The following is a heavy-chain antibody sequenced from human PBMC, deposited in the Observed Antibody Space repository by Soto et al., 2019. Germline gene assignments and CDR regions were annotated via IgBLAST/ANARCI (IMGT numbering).Heavy chain of an antibody. CDR1: GYTFTSYG. J-gene: IGHJ5*02. Sequence: ASVKVSCKASGYTFTSYGISWVRQAPGQGLEWMGWISAYNGNTNYAQKLQGRVTMTTDTSTSTAYMQLRSLRSDDTAVYYCARVGGCYDSSGYYCNWFDPWGQGTLVTVSS. CDR2: ISAYNGNT. D-gene: IGHD3-22*01. CDR3: ARVGGCYDSSGYYCNWFDP. V-gene: IGHV1-18*01.